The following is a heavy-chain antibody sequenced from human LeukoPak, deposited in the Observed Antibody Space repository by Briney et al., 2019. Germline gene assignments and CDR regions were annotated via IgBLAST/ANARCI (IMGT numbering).Heavy chain of an antibody. Sequence: GGSLRLSCAAYGFTFSDYYMSWLRQAPGKGREWVGFIRSKAYGCTPEYATSVKGRFTISRDDSTSIAYLQLNSLNTEDTAVYYCARSSRIIPAGEYGFWGQGTLVTVSS. J-gene: IGHJ4*02. CDR1: GFTFSDYY. CDR2: IRSKAYGCTP. D-gene: IGHD6-25*01. CDR3: ARSSRIIPAGEYGF. V-gene: IGHV3-71*01.